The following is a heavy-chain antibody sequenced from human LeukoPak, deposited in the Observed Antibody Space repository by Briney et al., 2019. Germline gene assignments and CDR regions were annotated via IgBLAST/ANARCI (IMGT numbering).Heavy chain of an antibody. V-gene: IGHV3-73*01. CDR1: GFTFSGSA. J-gene: IGHJ6*03. CDR3: TWVGAKDYYYYYYMDA. CDR2: IRSKANSYAT. D-gene: IGHD1-26*01. Sequence: GGSLRLSCAASGFTFSGSAMHWVRQASGKGLEWVGRIRSKANSYATAYAASVKGRFTISRDDSKNTAYLQMNSLKTEDTAVYYCTWVGAKDYYYYYYMDAWGKGTTVTVSS.